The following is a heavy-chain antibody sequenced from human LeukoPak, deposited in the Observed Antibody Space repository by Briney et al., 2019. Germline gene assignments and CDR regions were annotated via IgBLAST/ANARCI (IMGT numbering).Heavy chain of an antibody. Sequence: GGSLRLSCAASGFTFSSYGMHWARQVTGKGLEWVSAIGTGGDTYYPGSVRGRFTISRENAKNSLYLQMNSLRAGDTAVYYCARGGSGSGSYYDYWGQGVLVTVSS. D-gene: IGHD1-26*01. CDR3: ARGGSGSGSYYDY. CDR2: IGTGGDT. CDR1: GFTFSSYG. V-gene: IGHV3-13*01. J-gene: IGHJ4*02.